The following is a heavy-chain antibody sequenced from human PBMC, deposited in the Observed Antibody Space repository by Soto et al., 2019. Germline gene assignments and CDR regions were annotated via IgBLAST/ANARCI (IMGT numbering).Heavy chain of an antibody. D-gene: IGHD3-22*01. CDR1: GYTFTRYA. CDR3: ARFSVDSSGYRYDY. V-gene: IGHV1-3*01. Sequence: WASVKVSCKASGYTFTRYAMHWVRQAPGQRLEWMGWINAGNGNTKYSQKFQGRVTITRDTSASTAYMELSSLRSEDTAVYYCARFSVDSSGYRYDYWGQGTLVTVSS. CDR2: INAGNGNT. J-gene: IGHJ4*02.